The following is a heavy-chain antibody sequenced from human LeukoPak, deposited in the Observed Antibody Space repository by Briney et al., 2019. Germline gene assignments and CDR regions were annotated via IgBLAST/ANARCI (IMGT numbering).Heavy chain of an antibody. D-gene: IGHD3-22*01. CDR1: GGTFSSYT. V-gene: IGHV1-69*10. Sequence: GASVKVSCKASGGTFSSYTISWVRQAPGQGLEWMGGIIPILGIANYAQKFQGRVTITADKSTSTAYMELSSLRSEDTAVYYCARESGYYYDSSGFFDYWGQGTLVTVSS. J-gene: IGHJ4*02. CDR3: ARESGYYYDSSGFFDY. CDR2: IIPILGIA.